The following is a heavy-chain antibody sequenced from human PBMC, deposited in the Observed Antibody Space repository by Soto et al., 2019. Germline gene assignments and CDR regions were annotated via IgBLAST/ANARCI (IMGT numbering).Heavy chain of an antibody. D-gene: IGHD6-19*01. J-gene: IGHJ4*02. CDR3: ARGDSSGRYFNY. V-gene: IGHV1-69*13. CDR2: IIPIFGTA. CDR1: GYTFTSYA. Sequence: ASVKVSCKATGYTFTSYAISWVRQAPGQGLEWMGGIIPIFGTANYAQKFQGRVTITADESTSTAYMELSSLRSEDTAVYYCARGDSSGRYFNYWGQGTLVTVSS.